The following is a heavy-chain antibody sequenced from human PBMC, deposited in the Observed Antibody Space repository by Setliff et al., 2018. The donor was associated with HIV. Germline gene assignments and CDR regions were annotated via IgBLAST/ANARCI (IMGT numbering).Heavy chain of an antibody. D-gene: IGHD3-10*01. J-gene: IGHJ4*02. Sequence: ASVKVSCKASGYTFTTYAMHWVRLAPGQRLEWMGWINAGNGNTKYSQRFQGRVIITRDTSASKVYLDLSSLSSEDTAIYYCARGYYKSGNYFEYWGQGTLVTVSS. V-gene: IGHV1-3*01. CDR3: ARGYYKSGNYFEY. CDR1: GYTFTTYA. CDR2: INAGNGNT.